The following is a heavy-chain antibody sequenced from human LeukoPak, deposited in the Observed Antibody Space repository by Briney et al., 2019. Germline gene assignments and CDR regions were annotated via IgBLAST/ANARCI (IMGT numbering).Heavy chain of an antibody. Sequence: PSETLSLTCTVSGGSISSYYWSWIRQPPGKGLEWIGYIYYSGSTNYNPSLKSRVTISVDTSKNQFSLKLSPVTAADTAVYYCARVPNYYYYGMDVWGQGTTVTVSS. V-gene: IGHV4-59*01. CDR3: ARVPNYYYYGMDV. J-gene: IGHJ6*02. CDR1: GGSISSYY. CDR2: IYYSGST.